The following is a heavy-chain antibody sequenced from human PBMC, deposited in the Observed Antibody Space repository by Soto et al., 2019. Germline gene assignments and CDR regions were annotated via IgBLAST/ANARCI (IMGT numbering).Heavy chain of an antibody. CDR3: WYTNLSGGSFHLTPPYYYYYYGMDV. J-gene: IGHJ6*02. D-gene: IGHD2-15*01. CDR1: GGTFSSYA. V-gene: IGHV1-69*06. CDR2: IIPIFGTA. Sequence: QVQLVQSGAEVKKPGSSVKVSCKASGGTFSSYAISWVRQAPGQGLEWMGGIIPIFGTANYAQKFQGRVTINADKSTSTTHKGVRRLGSWDTAVYYFWYTNLSGGSFHLTPPYYYYYYGMDVWGQGTTVTVSS.